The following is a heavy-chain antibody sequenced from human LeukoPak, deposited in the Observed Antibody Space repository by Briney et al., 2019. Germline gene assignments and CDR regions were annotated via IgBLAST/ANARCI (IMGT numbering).Heavy chain of an antibody. CDR3: ASSPVPAAIGPL. V-gene: IGHV4-39*01. Sequence: KPSETLSLTCTVSGGSISSSSYYWGWLRQPPGKGLEWIGSIYYSGSTYYNPSLKSRVTISVDTSKNQFSLKLSSVTAADTAVYYCASSPVPAAIGPLWGQGTLVTVSS. CDR2: IYYSGST. D-gene: IGHD2-2*01. J-gene: IGHJ4*02. CDR1: GGSISSSSYY.